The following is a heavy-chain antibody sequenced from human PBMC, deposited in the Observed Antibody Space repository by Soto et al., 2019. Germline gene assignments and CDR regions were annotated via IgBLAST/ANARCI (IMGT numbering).Heavy chain of an antibody. CDR2: IIPIFGTA. J-gene: IGHJ4*02. CDR3: ASYPYYYDSSGYYFDY. V-gene: IGHV1-69*13. CDR1: GGTFSSYA. D-gene: IGHD3-22*01. Sequence: AVKVSCKACGGTFSSYAISWVRQAPGQGLEWMGGIIPIFGTANYAQKFQGRVTITADESTSTAYMELSSLRSEDTAVYYCASYPYYYDSSGYYFDYWGQ.